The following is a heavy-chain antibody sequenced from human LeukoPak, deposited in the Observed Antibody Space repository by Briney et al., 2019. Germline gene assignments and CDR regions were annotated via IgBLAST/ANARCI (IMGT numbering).Heavy chain of an antibody. J-gene: IGHJ4*02. CDR1: GFTFSDAW. V-gene: IGHV3-15*01. CDR2: IKTKGEGGTV. Sequence: GGSLRLSCATSGFTFSDAWMTWVRQAQGKRLEWVGRIKTKGEGGTVDYAAPVKGRFTISRDDSKNTFYLQMNSLKTEDTAMYYCMSDLDNWGQGTPVTVSS. CDR3: MSDLDN.